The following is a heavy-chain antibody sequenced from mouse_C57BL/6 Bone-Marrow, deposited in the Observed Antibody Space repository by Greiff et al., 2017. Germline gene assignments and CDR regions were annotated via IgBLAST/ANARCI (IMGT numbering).Heavy chain of an antibody. Sequence: VQLQQPGAELVKPGASVKLSCKASGYTFTSYWMHWVKQRPGRGLEWIGRIDSNSGGTKYNEKFKGKATVTVDKPTRRAYMQLSSLTSENSAVYNCARIDYGSSHWYFDVWGTGTTVTVSS. CDR1: GYTFTSYW. CDR2: IDSNSGGT. V-gene: IGHV1-72*01. D-gene: IGHD1-1*01. CDR3: ARIDYGSSHWYFDV. J-gene: IGHJ1*03.